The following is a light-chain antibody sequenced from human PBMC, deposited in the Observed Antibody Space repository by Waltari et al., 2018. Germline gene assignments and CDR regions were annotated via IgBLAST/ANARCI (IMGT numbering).Light chain of an antibody. Sequence: QSALTQPRSVSGSPGQSVTISCTGTSSDVGRYHYVSWFQQYPGKAPKLMISDVSERPSGGPVRFSGSKSGNTASLTISGLQAEDGADYYCCSYAGIYTWVFGGGTQRTVL. CDR2: DVS. CDR3: CSYAGIYTWV. V-gene: IGLV2-11*01. CDR1: SSDVGRYHY. J-gene: IGLJ3*02.